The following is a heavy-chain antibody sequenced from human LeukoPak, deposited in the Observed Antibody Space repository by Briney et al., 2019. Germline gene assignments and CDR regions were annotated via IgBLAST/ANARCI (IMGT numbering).Heavy chain of an antibody. V-gene: IGHV4-31*03. Sequence: SQTLSLTCIVSASSISSGSYHWTWIRQHPLKGLEWIGYIYYSWSTYYNPSLKSRVTISVDTSKNQFSLKLSAVTAADTAVYYCARERDYGDRLFDYWGQGTLVTVSS. CDR1: ASSISSGSYH. CDR3: ARERDYGDRLFDY. D-gene: IGHD4-17*01. J-gene: IGHJ4*02. CDR2: IYYSWST.